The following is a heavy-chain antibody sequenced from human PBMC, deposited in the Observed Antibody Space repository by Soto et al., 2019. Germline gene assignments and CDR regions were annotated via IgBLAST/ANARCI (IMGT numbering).Heavy chain of an antibody. V-gene: IGHV3-23*01. CDR2: ISGSGGST. J-gene: IGHJ6*03. D-gene: IGHD2-2*01. Sequence: GGSLRLSCAASGFTFSSYAMSWVRQAPGKGLEWVSAISGSGGSTYYADSVKGRFTISRDNSKNTLYLQMNSLSAEDTAVYYCAKSRLDAHVYYYYMDVWGKGTTVTV. CDR1: GFTFSSYA. CDR3: AKSRLDAHVYYYYMDV.